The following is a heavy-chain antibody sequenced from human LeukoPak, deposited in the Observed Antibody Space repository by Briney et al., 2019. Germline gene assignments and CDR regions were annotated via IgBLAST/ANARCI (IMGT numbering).Heavy chain of an antibody. CDR2: ISGSGGST. V-gene: IGHV3-23*01. Sequence: QSGGSLRLSCAASGFTFSSYAMSWVRQAPGKGLEWVSAISGSGGSTYYADSVKGRFTISRDNSKNTLYLQMNSLRAEDTAVYYCANQQLLDSSSSLDYWGQGTLVTVSS. D-gene: IGHD6-6*01. CDR3: ANQQLLDSSSSLDY. J-gene: IGHJ4*02. CDR1: GFTFSSYA.